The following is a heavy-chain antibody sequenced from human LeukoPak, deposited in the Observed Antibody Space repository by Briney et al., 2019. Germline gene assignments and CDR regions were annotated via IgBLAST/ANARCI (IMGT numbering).Heavy chain of an antibody. CDR2: INPNSGGT. CDR1: GYTFTGYY. D-gene: IGHD6-19*01. Sequence: GASVKVSCKASGYTFTGYYMHWVRQPPGQGLEWMGRINPNSGGTNYAQKFQGRVIMTMDRSISTADMELSRMGSDDTAVYYCARDPPRGIAVAGIKSDYWGQGTLVTVSS. J-gene: IGHJ4*02. CDR3: ARDPPRGIAVAGIKSDY. V-gene: IGHV1-2*06.